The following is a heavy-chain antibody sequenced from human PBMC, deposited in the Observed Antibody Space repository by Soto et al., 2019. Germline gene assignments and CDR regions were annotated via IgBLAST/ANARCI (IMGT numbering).Heavy chain of an antibody. D-gene: IGHD2-8*02. CDR2: ISSGSSTI. CDR3: ARGGYCTGNRRFDAFDI. CDR1: GFRFSDYS. J-gene: IGHJ3*02. Sequence: GGSLRLSCAASGFRFSDYSMNWVRQAPGKGLEWVSYISSGSSTINYAHSVKGRFVISRDNAKNSLSLQMDSLRGEDTAVYYCARGGYCTGNRRFDAFDIWGQGTMVTVSS. V-gene: IGHV3-48*01.